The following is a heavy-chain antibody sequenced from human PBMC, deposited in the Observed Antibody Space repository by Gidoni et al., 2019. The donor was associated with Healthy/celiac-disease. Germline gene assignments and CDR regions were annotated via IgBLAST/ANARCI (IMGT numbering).Heavy chain of an antibody. J-gene: IGHJ4*02. CDR1: GGSFSGYY. V-gene: IGHV4-34*01. D-gene: IGHD2-2*01. CDR3: ARSYQPLLMRGGGFDY. CDR2: INHSGST. Sequence: QVQLQQWGAGLLKPSETLSLTCAVYGGSFSGYYWSWIRQPPGKGLEWIGEINHSGSTNYNPSLKSRVTISVDTSKNQFSLKLSSVTAADTAVYYCARSYQPLLMRGGGFDYWGQGTLVTVSS.